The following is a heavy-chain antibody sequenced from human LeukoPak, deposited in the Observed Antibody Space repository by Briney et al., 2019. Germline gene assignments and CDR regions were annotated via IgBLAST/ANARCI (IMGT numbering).Heavy chain of an antibody. D-gene: IGHD3-22*01. CDR3: ANMVYYDSSGYPGGY. CDR1: GFTFSNSA. V-gene: IGHV3-23*01. J-gene: IGHJ4*02. Sequence: GGSLRLSCAASGFTFSNSAMTWVRQAPGKGLEWVSTITDSGGATYYADSVKGRFTISRDNSKNTLYLQMNSLRAEDTAVYYCANMVYYDSSGYPGGYWGQGTLVTVSS. CDR2: ITDSGGAT.